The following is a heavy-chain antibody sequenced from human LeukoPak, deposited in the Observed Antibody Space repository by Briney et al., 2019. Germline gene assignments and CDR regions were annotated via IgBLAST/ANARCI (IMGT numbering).Heavy chain of an antibody. D-gene: IGHD3-22*01. CDR3: ARDFYDTSGYYYDY. Sequence: MTGGSLRLSCAASGFTFSRYSMNWVRQAPGKGVEWVSSISGSSSYKYYADSVKGRFTISRDNAKNPLYLQMNSLRAEDTAVYYCARDFYDTSGYYYDYWGQGTLVTVSS. CDR2: ISGSSSYK. CDR1: GFTFSRYS. J-gene: IGHJ4*02. V-gene: IGHV3-21*01.